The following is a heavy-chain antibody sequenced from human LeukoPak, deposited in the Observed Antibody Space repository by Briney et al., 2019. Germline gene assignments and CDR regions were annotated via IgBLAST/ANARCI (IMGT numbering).Heavy chain of an antibody. V-gene: IGHV4-59*11. J-gene: IGHJ6*03. D-gene: IGHD3-3*01. Sequence: SETLSHTCTVSGGSISSHYWSWIRQPPGKGLEWIGYIYYSGSTNYNPSLKSRVTISVDTSKNQFSLKLSSVTAADTAVYYCARVANDWNYYYYYMDVWGKGTTVTVSS. CDR3: ARVANDWNYYYYYMDV. CDR2: IYYSGST. CDR1: GGSISSHY.